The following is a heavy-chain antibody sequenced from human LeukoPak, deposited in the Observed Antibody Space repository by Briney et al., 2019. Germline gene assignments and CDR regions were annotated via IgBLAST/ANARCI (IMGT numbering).Heavy chain of an antibody. Sequence: SETLSLTCIVSGGSISSSSYYWGWIRQPPGKGLEWIGSIYFSGTPYYSPSLKSRFTISIDTSKNHFSLKLSSVTPADTAVYYCARHPKKNGIVGATIYDWGQGTLVTVSS. V-gene: IGHV4-39*01. CDR3: ARHPKKNGIVGATIYD. CDR2: IYFSGTP. D-gene: IGHD1-26*01. CDR1: GGSISSSSYY. J-gene: IGHJ4*02.